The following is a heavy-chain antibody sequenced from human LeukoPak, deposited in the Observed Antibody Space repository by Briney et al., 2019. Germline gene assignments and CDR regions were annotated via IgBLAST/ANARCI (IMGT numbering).Heavy chain of an antibody. J-gene: IGHJ4*02. CDR1: GGSISSGSYY. CDR3: ARVGSGSYYPFDY. V-gene: IGHV4-61*02. Sequence: SETLSLTCTVSGGSISSGSYYWSWIRQPAGQGLEYIGRMYTSGSTNYNPSLKSRVTISVDTSKNQSSLKLSSVTAADTAVYYCARVGSGSYYPFDYWGQGTLVTVSS. D-gene: IGHD3-10*01. CDR2: MYTSGST.